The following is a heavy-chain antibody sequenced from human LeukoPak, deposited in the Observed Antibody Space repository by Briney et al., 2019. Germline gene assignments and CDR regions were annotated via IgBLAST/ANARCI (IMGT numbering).Heavy chain of an antibody. J-gene: IGHJ4*02. CDR3: AREGGLYDILTGYPYYFDY. D-gene: IGHD3-9*01. CDR2: ISSSSSYI. Sequence: KPGGSLRLSCAASGFTFSSYSMNWVRQAPGKGLEWVSSISSSSSYIFYADSVKGRFTISRDNAKNSLYLQMNSLRAEDTAVYYCAREGGLYDILTGYPYYFDYWGQGTLVTVSS. V-gene: IGHV3-21*01. CDR1: GFTFSSYS.